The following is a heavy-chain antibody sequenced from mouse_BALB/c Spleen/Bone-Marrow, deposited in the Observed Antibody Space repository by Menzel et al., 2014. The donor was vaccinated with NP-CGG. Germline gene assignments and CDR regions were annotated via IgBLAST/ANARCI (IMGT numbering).Heavy chain of an antibody. D-gene: IGHD1-1*01. V-gene: IGHV1-67*01. Sequence: QVQLQQSGPELVRPGVSVKISCKGSGYTFTDYAMHWVKQRHAKSLEWIGVISTYSGNTNYNQKFKGKATMTVDKSSSTAYMELARLTSEDSAIYYCARGGIYYGSSSFAYWGQGTLVTVSA. J-gene: IGHJ3*01. CDR2: ISTYSGNT. CDR3: ARGGIYYGSSSFAY. CDR1: GYTFTDYA.